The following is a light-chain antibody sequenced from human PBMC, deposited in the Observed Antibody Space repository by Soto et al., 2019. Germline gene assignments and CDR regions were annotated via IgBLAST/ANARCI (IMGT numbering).Light chain of an antibody. J-gene: IGKJ4*01. V-gene: IGKV3-11*01. Sequence: EVVLTQSPATLSLSPEERATLSCRASQSVFGYLAWYQHKPGQAPRLLIYDAYKRATGVPARFSGSGSETDFTLIISSLEPEHFAVYYCQQRSDSPPLTFGGGTKVEIK. CDR3: QQRSDSPPLT. CDR2: DAY. CDR1: QSVFGY.